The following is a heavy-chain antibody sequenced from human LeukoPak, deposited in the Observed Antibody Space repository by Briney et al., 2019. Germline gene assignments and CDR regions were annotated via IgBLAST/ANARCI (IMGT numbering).Heavy chain of an antibody. D-gene: IGHD2-2*01. CDR2: MNPNSGNT. CDR3: ARGLRYQLLLNYYYYYMDV. V-gene: IGHV1-8*01. Sequence: GPSVKVSCKASGYTFTTYDINWVRQSTGQGLECMGWMNPNSGNTGYAQKFQGRVTMTRNTSISTAYMELSSLRSEDTAVYYCARGLRYQLLLNYYYYYMDVWGKGTTVTVSS. CDR1: GYTFTTYD. J-gene: IGHJ6*03.